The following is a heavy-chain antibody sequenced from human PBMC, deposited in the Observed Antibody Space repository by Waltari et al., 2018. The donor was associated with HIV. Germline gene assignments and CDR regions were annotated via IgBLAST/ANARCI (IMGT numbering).Heavy chain of an antibody. V-gene: IGHV4-39*01. CDR2: IYYTGRA. CDR3: ARHALRVGAAYWNFDL. Sequence: QLQLQESGPGLVKPPETLSLTCAVSGGSVSSSSSFWGWIRQPPGKGLEWVGRIYYTGRAYYNPSLKSRVTISVDTSKNQFSLKVTSVTAADTAVYYCARHALRVGAAYWNFDLWGRGTLVTVSS. D-gene: IGHD1-26*01. J-gene: IGHJ2*01. CDR1: GGSVSSSSSF.